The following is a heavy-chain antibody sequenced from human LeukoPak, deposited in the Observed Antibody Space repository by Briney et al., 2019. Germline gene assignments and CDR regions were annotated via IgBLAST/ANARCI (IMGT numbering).Heavy chain of an antibody. J-gene: IGHJ4*02. Sequence: KPSETLSLTCAVYGDSFSGYYWTWIRQPPGKGLEWIGEINHSGSTNYNPSLESRVTISVDTSKNQFSLNLTSVTAADTAAYYCATNVPGTTYFDPWGQGTLVTVSS. D-gene: IGHD1-14*01. CDR1: GDSFSGYY. CDR3: ATNVPGTTYFDP. V-gene: IGHV4-34*01. CDR2: INHSGST.